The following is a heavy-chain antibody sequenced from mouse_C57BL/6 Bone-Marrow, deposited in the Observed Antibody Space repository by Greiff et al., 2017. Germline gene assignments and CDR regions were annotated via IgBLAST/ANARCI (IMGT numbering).Heavy chain of an antibody. CDR3: AREGLLRYLDY. CDR2: IYPRSGNT. CDR1: GYTFTSYG. J-gene: IGHJ2*01. D-gene: IGHD1-1*01. Sequence: QVQLKESGAELARPGASVKLSCKASGYTFTSYGISWVKQRTGQGLEWIGEIYPRSGNTYYNEKFKGKATLTADKSSSTAYMELRSLTSVDSAVYFCAREGLLRYLDYWGQGTTLTVSS. V-gene: IGHV1-81*01.